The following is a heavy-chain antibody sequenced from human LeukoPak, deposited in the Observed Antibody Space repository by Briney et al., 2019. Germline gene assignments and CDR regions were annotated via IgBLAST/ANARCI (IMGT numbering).Heavy chain of an antibody. Sequence: SETLSLTCTVSGGSISSYYWSWSRQPPGKGLEWIGYIYYSGSTNYNPSLKSRVTISVDTSKNQFSLKLSSVTAADTAVYYCARDGYSSSWYNWFDPWGQGTLVTVSS. D-gene: IGHD6-13*01. CDR3: ARDGYSSSWYNWFDP. V-gene: IGHV4-59*01. CDR2: IYYSGST. J-gene: IGHJ5*02. CDR1: GGSISSYY.